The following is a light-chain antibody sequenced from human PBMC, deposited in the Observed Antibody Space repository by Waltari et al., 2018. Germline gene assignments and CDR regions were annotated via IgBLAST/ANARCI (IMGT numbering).Light chain of an antibody. J-gene: IGKJ2*01. CDR2: GAS. Sequence: DIQMTQYPSSLSASVGDRVTITCRASQGINIYLNWYQQKPGKAPNLLIYGASTLQSGVPSRFSGSGSGTDFTLTISSLQPEDFAIYYCQQSYNAPYTFGQGTNLEIK. V-gene: IGKV1-39*01. CDR3: QQSYNAPYT. CDR1: QGINIY.